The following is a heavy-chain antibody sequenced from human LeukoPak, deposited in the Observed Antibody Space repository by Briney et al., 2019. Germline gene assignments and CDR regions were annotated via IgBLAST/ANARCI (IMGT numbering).Heavy chain of an antibody. V-gene: IGHV3-21*01. J-gene: IGHJ5*02. CDR2: ISSSSSYI. CDR3: ARDTYYYDSSGYRTPNWFDP. Sequence: GGSLRPSCAASGFTFSSYSMNWVRQAPGKGLEWVSSISSSSSYIYYADSVKGRFTISRDNAKNSLYLQMNSLRAEDTAVYYCARDTYYYDSSGYRTPNWFDPWGQGTLVTISS. CDR1: GFTFSSYS. D-gene: IGHD3-22*01.